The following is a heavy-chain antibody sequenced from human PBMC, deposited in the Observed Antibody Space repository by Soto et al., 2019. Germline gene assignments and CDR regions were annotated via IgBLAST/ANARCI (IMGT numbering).Heavy chain of an antibody. D-gene: IGHD1-1*01. Sequence: QVQLVQSGAEVKKPGASVKVSCKASGYTFTSYAMHWVRQAAGQRLEWMGWINAGNGNTKYSQKFQGRVTITRDTSASTAYMELSSLRSEDTAVYYCAREQAYNWATADYFDYWGQGTLVTVSS. CDR1: GYTFTSYA. J-gene: IGHJ4*02. V-gene: IGHV1-3*01. CDR2: INAGNGNT. CDR3: AREQAYNWATADYFDY.